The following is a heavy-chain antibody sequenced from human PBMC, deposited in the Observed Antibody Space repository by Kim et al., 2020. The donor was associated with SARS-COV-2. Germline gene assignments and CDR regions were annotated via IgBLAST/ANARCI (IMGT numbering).Heavy chain of an antibody. CDR3: AEDTRIAAAGALDY. D-gene: IGHD6-13*01. Sequence: ADSVKGRFTIYRDKAKNSLYLQMKSLRAEDTALYYCAEDTRIAAAGALDYWGQGTLVTVSS. J-gene: IGHJ4*02. V-gene: IGHV3-9*01.